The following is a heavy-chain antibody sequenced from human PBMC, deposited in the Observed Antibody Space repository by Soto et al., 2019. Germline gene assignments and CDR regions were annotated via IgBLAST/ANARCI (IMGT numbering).Heavy chain of an antibody. J-gene: IGHJ4*02. Sequence: QVQLVQSGAEVKKPGASVKVSCKASGYTFTSYYMHWVRQAPGQGLEWMGIINPSGGSTSYAQKFQGRVTMTRDTSTSTVYMELSSLRSEDTAVYYCARQLQTGYYSPNFDYWGQGTLVTVSS. CDR1: GYTFTSYY. CDR2: INPSGGST. D-gene: IGHD3-9*01. CDR3: ARQLQTGYYSPNFDY. V-gene: IGHV1-46*01.